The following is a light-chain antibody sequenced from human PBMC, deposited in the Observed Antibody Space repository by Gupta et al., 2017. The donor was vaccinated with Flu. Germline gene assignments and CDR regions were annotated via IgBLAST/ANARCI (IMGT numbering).Light chain of an antibody. CDR3: RHRDSTPPA. CDR2: AAS. V-gene: IGKV1-39*01. Sequence: DIKMTQSPSSLSASVGDRVTITCRASQSISSYLNWYQQKPGKAPKLLIYAASRVQSGVPSRFSGSGYATDFTLTISSRQPEDFANNYCRHRDSTPPAFGQGTKVEIK. CDR1: QSISSY. J-gene: IGKJ1*01.